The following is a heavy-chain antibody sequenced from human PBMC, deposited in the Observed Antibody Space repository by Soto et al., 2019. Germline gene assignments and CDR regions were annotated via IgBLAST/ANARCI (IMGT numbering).Heavy chain of an antibody. D-gene: IGHD2-2*01. Sequence: QGQLVQSGAEVKKPGASVKVSCTASGNTFNNFGVTWVRQAPGQGLEWMGWISAYTDDPNYAQKFQGRVTITIDTSKSTAYLDLRSLTSDDTSVYYCARVIPGAEAWFDTWGQGPLVTVSS. CDR1: GNTFNNFG. J-gene: IGHJ5*02. CDR2: ISAYTDDP. V-gene: IGHV1-18*01. CDR3: ARVIPGAEAWFDT.